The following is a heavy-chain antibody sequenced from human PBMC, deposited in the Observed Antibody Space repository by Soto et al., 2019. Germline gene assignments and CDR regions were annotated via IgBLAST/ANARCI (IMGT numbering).Heavy chain of an antibody. D-gene: IGHD6-19*01. V-gene: IGHV3-48*02. CDR1: GFTFSSYT. CDR3: AREEIAVADDTIHVWFAP. J-gene: IGHJ5*02. Sequence: EVQLVESGGGLVQPGGSLRLSCAVSGFTFSSYTMNWVRQAPGKGLEWVSYISSSSSTIYYADSVKGRFTISIDNAKDSLYLQMNSLRDEDTAIYYCAREEIAVADDTIHVWFAPWGQGTLVTVSS. CDR2: ISSSSSTI.